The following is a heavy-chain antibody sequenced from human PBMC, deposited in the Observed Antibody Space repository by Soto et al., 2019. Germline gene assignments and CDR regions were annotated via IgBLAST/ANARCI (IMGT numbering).Heavy chain of an antibody. J-gene: IGHJ4*02. CDR1: GYTFTGYY. Sequence: GASVKVSCKASGYTFTGYYMHWVRQAPGQGLEWMGWINPNSGGTNYAQKFQGWVTMTRDTSISTAYMELSRLRSDDTAVYYCACLGGYGDYEYYFDYWGQGTLVTVSS. CDR2: INPNSGGT. V-gene: IGHV1-2*04. D-gene: IGHD4-17*01. CDR3: ACLGGYGDYEYYFDY.